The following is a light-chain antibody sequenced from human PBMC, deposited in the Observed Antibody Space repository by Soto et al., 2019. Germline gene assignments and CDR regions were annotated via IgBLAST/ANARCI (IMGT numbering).Light chain of an antibody. V-gene: IGKV3D-15*01. CDR3: QQYSDWPLT. CDR2: GAS. Sequence: EIVMTQSPATLSVSPVEGATLSCRASHSVVSNLAWYQQKPGQSPRLLIFGASTRATGTPARFSGSGSETEFTLTISSLQSEDFAVYYCQQYSDWPLTFGGGTKVDIK. J-gene: IGKJ4*01. CDR1: HSVVSN.